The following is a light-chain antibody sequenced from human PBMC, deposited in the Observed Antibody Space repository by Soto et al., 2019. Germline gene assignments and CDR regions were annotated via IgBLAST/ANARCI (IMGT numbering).Light chain of an antibody. CDR3: AAWDASLGACV. V-gene: IGLV1-47*02. CDR2: YNN. Sequence: QSVLAQPPSASGTAGQVVTISCSGGDSNIGSNSVYWYQHLPRMAPKLLIYYNNQRPSGVPDRFSGSRSGTSASLAIVGLRSEDEAVYYCAAWDASLGACVFGNGTKVTV. CDR1: DSNIGSNS. J-gene: IGLJ1*01.